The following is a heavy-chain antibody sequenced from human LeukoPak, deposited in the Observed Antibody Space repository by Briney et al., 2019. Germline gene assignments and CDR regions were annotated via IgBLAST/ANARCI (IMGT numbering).Heavy chain of an antibody. CDR3: ARSRGRLAQLDF. CDR1: GFTFSHHG. CDR2: VGPSGART. J-gene: IGHJ4*02. V-gene: IGHV3-23*01. Sequence: GGSLRLSCADSGFTFSHHGMNWVRQAPGKGLEWVSGVGPSGARTYYADSVKGRFTVSRDNSKNMVFLQMNSLRAEDTAMYYCARSRGRLAQLDFWGQGTLVTVSS. D-gene: IGHD6-25*01.